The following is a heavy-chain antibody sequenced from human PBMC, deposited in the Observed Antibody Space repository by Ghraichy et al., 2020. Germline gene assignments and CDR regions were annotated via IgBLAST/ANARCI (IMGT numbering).Heavy chain of an antibody. V-gene: IGHV3-21*01. D-gene: IGHD5-24*01. CDR3: ARGGPTITSPFDS. CDR1: GFSFSDYS. J-gene: IGHJ4*02. CDR2: ISSSSRYN. Sequence: GGSLRLSCAASGFSFSDYSMNWVRQAPGKGLQWVSSISSSSRYNYYADSMKGRFTISRDNSKNSVYLELNSLRAEDTAVYFCARGGPTITSPFDSWGQGTLVTVSS.